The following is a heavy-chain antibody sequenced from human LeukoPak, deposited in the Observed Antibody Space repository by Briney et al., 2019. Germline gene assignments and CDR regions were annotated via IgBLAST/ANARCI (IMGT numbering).Heavy chain of an antibody. J-gene: IGHJ4*02. V-gene: IGHV1-18*04. Sequence: ASVKVSCKASSSTFTGYYIHWVRQAPGQGLEWMGWISAYSGNTDYAQKLQGRVTMTTDTPTSTAYMELRSLRSDETAVYYCARAYCSAGSCYPDYWGQGTLVTVSS. CDR2: ISAYSGNT. CDR1: SSTFTGYY. D-gene: IGHD2-15*01. CDR3: ARAYCSAGSCYPDY.